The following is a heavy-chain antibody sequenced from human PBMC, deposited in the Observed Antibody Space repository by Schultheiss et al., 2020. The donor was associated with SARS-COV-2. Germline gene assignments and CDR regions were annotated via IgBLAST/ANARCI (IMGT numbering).Heavy chain of an antibody. Sequence: GGSLRLSCAASGFTFSDYYMSWIRQAPGKGLEWVSAISGSGGSTYYADSVKGRFTISRDNSKNTLYLQMNSLRAEDTAVYYCARASVATLFDYWGQGTLVTVSS. CDR3: ARASVATLFDY. V-gene: IGHV3-23*01. J-gene: IGHJ4*02. CDR1: GFTFSDYY. CDR2: ISGSGGST. D-gene: IGHD5-12*01.